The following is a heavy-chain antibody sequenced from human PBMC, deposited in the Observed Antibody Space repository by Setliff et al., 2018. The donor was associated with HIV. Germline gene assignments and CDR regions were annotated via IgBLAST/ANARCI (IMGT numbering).Heavy chain of an antibody. CDR2: VNADNGNT. D-gene: IGHD5-18*01. CDR1: GYTFTSYA. V-gene: IGHV1-3*01. CDR3: ARGWSEDTSMVQVEYFEH. Sequence: GASVKVSCKASGYTFTSYALHWVRQAPGQRLEWMGWVNADNGNTKYSEKFQGRVTMTADKSTSTVYMELRSLRSEDAAVYFCARGWSEDTSMVQVEYFEHWGQGTLVTVSS. J-gene: IGHJ1*01.